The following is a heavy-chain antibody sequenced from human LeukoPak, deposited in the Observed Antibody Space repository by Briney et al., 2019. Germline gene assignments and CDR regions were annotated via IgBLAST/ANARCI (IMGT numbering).Heavy chain of an antibody. Sequence: PSGTLSLTCTVSGGSISSSSYYWGWIRQPPGKGLEWIGSIYYSGSTYYNPSLKSRVTISVDTSKNQFSLRLTSVTAADTAIYYCARSVVTHYNPWGQGTLVTVSS. D-gene: IGHD2-21*02. V-gene: IGHV4-39*01. CDR2: IYYSGST. CDR1: GGSISSSSYY. J-gene: IGHJ5*02. CDR3: ARSVVTHYNP.